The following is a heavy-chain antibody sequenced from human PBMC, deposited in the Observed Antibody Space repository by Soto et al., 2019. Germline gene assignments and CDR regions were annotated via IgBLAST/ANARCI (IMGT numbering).Heavy chain of an antibody. Sequence: PSETLSLTCAVSGGSISSGGYSWSWIRQPPGKGLEWIGYIYHSGSTYYNPSLKSRVTISVDRSKNQFSLKLSSVTAADTAVYYCARVNVSSSWSPPYFDYWGQGTLVIVSS. J-gene: IGHJ4*02. CDR2: IYHSGST. D-gene: IGHD6-13*01. CDR3: ARVNVSSSWSPPYFDY. V-gene: IGHV4-30-2*01. CDR1: GGSISSGGYS.